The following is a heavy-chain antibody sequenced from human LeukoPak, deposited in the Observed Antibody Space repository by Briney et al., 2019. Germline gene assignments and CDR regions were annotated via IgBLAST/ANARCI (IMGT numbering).Heavy chain of an antibody. V-gene: IGHV3-74*03. CDR3: ARDPRTKVTGPYGLDV. Sequence: GGSLRLSCAASGFTFSSYWMHWVRQAPGEGLVWVSRINYDGSGTTYADSVKGRFTISRDNAKNMLYLQMNSLRGEDTAVYYCARDPRTKVTGPYGLDVWGQGTTVTVSS. CDR1: GFTFSSYW. CDR2: INYDGSGT. D-gene: IGHD1-20*01. J-gene: IGHJ6*02.